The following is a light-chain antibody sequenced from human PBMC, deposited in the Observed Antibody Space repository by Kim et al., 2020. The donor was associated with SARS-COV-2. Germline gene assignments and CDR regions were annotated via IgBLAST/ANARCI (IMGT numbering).Light chain of an antibody. V-gene: IGKV1-5*03. CDR1: QSIITW. CDR2: KAS. CDR3: QQYHSYYT. Sequence: LSASVGTRVTIACRASQSIITWLAWYQQKPGKAPNLLIYKASSLQSGVPSRFSGSGSGTEFTLTISSLQPDDFATYFCQQYHSYYTFGQGTKLEI. J-gene: IGKJ2*01.